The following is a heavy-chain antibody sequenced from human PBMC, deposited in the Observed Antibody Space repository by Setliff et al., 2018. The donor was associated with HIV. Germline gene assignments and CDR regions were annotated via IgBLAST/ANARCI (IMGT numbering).Heavy chain of an antibody. CDR2: MSGSGDKI. V-gene: IGHV3-11*01. CDR3: ARQGSWLDS. Sequence: PGGSLRLSCAASGFTFSDHYMTWIRQAPGKGLEWLSYMSGSGDKIYHADSVKGRFTISRDNAKNSLYLQMNNLRVDDTAVYYCARQGSWLDSWGQGTLVTVSS. J-gene: IGHJ5*01. CDR1: GFTFSDHY. D-gene: IGHD2-15*01.